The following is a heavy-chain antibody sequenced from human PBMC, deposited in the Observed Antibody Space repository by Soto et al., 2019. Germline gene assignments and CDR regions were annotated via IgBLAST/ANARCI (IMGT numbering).Heavy chain of an antibody. V-gene: IGHV4-59*01. CDR3: ARGVQSTPLEYHMGV. D-gene: IGHD3-10*02. CDR1: GDSIGIYS. Sequence: SETLSLTCNVSGDSIGIYSWSWIRQPPGKGLEWIAYISYSGSTDYNPSLKTRVTISVDTSKNQFSLRLNSVTAADTAVYFCARGVQSTPLEYHMGVWGKGTTVTVSS. J-gene: IGHJ6*03. CDR2: ISYSGST.